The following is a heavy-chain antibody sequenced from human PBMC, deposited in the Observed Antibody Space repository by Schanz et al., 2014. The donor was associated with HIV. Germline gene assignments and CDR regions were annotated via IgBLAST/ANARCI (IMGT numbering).Heavy chain of an antibody. CDR2: INHSGST. CDR1: GVSFSGYD. Sequence: QVQLHQWGAGLLKPSETLSLTCAVYGVSFSGYDWSWIRQPPGKGLEWIGEINHSGSTNYNPSLKSRVTISFAPSKTQFSLKRGAGTAADTAVYYCARGPFPGYSTSEFYYYSGLDVWGLGTPVTVSS. CDR3: ARGPFPGYSTSEFYYYSGLDV. J-gene: IGHJ6*02. D-gene: IGHD6-13*01. V-gene: IGHV4-34*01.